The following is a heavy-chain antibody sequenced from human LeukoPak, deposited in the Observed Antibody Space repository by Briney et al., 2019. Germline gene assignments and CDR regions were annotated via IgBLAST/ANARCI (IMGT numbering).Heavy chain of an antibody. Sequence: SETLSLTCTVSGGSIRSSSYYWGWIRQPPGKGLEWIGYIYHSGSTYYNPSLKSRVTISVDRSKNQFSLKLSSVTAADTAVYYCARDITGTNPLGYWGQGTLVTVSS. V-gene: IGHV4-39*07. J-gene: IGHJ4*02. D-gene: IGHD1-7*01. CDR2: IYHSGST. CDR1: GGSIRSSSYY. CDR3: ARDITGTNPLGY.